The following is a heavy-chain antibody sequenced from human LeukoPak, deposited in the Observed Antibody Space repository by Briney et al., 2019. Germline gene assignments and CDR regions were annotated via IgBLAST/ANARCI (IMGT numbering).Heavy chain of an antibody. D-gene: IGHD6-6*01. CDR3: AREAARPRFYYYGMDV. J-gene: IGHJ6*02. Sequence: PGGSLRLSCAASGFTFSSYWMSWVRQAPGKGLEWVANIKQDGSEKYYVDSVKGRFTISRDNAKNSLYLQMNSLRAEDTAVYYCAREAARPRFYYYGMDVWGQGTTVTVSS. CDR2: IKQDGSEK. CDR1: GFTFSSYW. V-gene: IGHV3-7*01.